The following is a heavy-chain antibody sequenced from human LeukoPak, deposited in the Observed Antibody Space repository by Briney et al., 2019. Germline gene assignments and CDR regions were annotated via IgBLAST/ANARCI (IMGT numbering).Heavy chain of an antibody. Sequence: ASVKVSCKASGYTFIDYCIHWVRQAPGQGLEWMGRINPNSGGTNYAQKFQGRVTMTRDTSISTAYMELSRLRSDDTAVYYCARSKSYYDSSGYDYWGQGTLVTVSS. CDR1: GYTFIDYC. V-gene: IGHV1-2*06. D-gene: IGHD3-22*01. J-gene: IGHJ4*02. CDR2: INPNSGGT. CDR3: ARSKSYYDSSGYDY.